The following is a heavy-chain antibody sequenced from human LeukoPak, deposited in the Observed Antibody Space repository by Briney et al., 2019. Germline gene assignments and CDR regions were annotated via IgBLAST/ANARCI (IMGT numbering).Heavy chain of an antibody. Sequence: PGRSLRLSCAASGFTFSGYGMHWVRQAPGKGLEWVAVIWYDGSNKYYADSVKGRFTISRDNSKNTLYLQMNSLRAEDTAVYYCARGRSSSRGYYFDYWGQGTLVTVSS. CDR1: GFTFSGYG. V-gene: IGHV3-33*01. D-gene: IGHD6-6*01. J-gene: IGHJ4*02. CDR3: ARGRSSSRGYYFDY. CDR2: IWYDGSNK.